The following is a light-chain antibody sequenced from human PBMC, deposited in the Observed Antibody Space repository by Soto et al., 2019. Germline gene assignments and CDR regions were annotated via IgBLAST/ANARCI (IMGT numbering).Light chain of an antibody. V-gene: IGKV3-20*01. CDR1: QSVSNNY. J-gene: IGKJ1*01. CDR2: GAS. Sequence: DIVFTQSPGTLSLSPGERCTLSCRASQSVSNNYLAWYQQKPGQAPRLLIYGASNRATGIPDRFSGSGSATDFTPTISRLEPEDFAVYYCPQYGTSGTVGQGTQVDIK. CDR3: PQYGTSGT.